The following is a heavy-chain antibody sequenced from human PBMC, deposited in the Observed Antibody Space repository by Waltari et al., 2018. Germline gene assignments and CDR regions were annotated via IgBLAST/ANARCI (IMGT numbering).Heavy chain of an antibody. CDR2: ISGSGGIT. J-gene: IGHJ4*02. V-gene: IGHV3-23*01. CDR3: AKSWSLVVVVAAFDY. D-gene: IGHD2-15*01. CDR1: GFPFSRSA. Sequence: EVQLLESGGGLVQPGGSLRLSCAASGFPFSRSALSWFRQAPGKGLAGVSAISGSGGITYYADSVKGRFTISRDNSKNTLYLQMNSLRAEDTAVYYCAKSWSLVVVVAAFDYWGQGTLVTVSS.